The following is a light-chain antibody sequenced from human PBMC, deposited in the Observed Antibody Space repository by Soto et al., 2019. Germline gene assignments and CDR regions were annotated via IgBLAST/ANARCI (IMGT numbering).Light chain of an antibody. CDR1: SSDVGAYNW. Sequence: QSALTQPASVSGSPGQSITISCTGTSSDVGAYNWVAWYQQHPGKAPKLMICDVNNRPSGVSNRFSGSKSGNTASLTISGLQAEDEEDYYCSSYTNTNSEVFGGGTKLTVL. J-gene: IGLJ3*02. V-gene: IGLV2-14*03. CDR3: SSYTNTNSEV. CDR2: DVN.